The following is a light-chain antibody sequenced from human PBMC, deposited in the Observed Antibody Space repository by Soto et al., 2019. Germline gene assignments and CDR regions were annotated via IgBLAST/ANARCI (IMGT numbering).Light chain of an antibody. V-gene: IGKV1-8*01. CDR3: QQYVSDPPT. J-gene: IGKJ1*01. CDR1: QSVGTY. Sequence: AILMTQSPSSYSASTGDRVTITCRASQSVGTYLAWYQQKLGKAPKLLMYAASILQGGVPSRFSGRGSGTDFTLTIASLQPEDFATYYCQQYVSDPPTFGQGTRVEVK. CDR2: AAS.